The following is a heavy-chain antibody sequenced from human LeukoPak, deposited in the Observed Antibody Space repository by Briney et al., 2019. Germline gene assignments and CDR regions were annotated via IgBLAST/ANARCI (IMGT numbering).Heavy chain of an antibody. CDR1: GGSISSGGYY. CDR2: IYHSGST. J-gene: IGHJ5*02. CDR3: ARDPNSSGPPEYWFDP. V-gene: IGHV4-30-2*01. Sequence: SQTLSLTCTVSGGSISSGGYYWSWIRQPPGKGLEWIGYIYHSGSTYYNPSLKSRVTISVDRSKNQFSLKLSSVTAADTAVYYCARDPNSSGPPEYWFDPWGQGTLVTVSS. D-gene: IGHD6-19*01.